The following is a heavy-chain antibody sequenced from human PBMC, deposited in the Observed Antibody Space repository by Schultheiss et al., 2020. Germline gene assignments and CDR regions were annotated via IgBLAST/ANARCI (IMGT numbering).Heavy chain of an antibody. CDR1: GFTFSSYA. V-gene: IGHV3-30-3*01. Sequence: GGSLRLSCAASGFTFSSYAMHWVLQAPGKGLEWVAVISYDGSNKYYADSVKGRFTISRDNAKNSLYLQMNSLRAEDTAVYYCARGYDILTGYYLFDYWGQGTLVTVSS. J-gene: IGHJ4*02. CDR2: ISYDGSNK. CDR3: ARGYDILTGYYLFDY. D-gene: IGHD3-9*01.